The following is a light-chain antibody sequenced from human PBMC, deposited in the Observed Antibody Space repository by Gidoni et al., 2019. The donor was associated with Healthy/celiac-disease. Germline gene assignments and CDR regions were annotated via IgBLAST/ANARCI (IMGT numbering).Light chain of an antibody. Sequence: EIVLTQSPGTLSLSPGERATLSCRASQSVSSIYLAWYQQKPGQAPRLLIYVASSRATGIPDRFSGSGSGTDFTLTISRLEPEDFAVYYCQQYGSSPPLTFXGXTKVEIK. J-gene: IGKJ4*01. CDR1: QSVSSIY. CDR3: QQYGSSPPLT. V-gene: IGKV3-20*01. CDR2: VAS.